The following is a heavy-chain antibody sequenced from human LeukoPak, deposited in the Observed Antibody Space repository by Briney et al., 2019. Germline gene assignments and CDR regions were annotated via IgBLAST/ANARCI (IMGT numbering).Heavy chain of an antibody. CDR3: ARDARMDY. Sequence: ASVKISCKASGYSFTTLAINWVRQAPGQGLEWMGWVSSSTGNPTYAQGFTGRFVFSVDTSVTTAYLQINNLKAEDTAVYHCARDARMDYWGQGTLVTVSS. CDR1: GYSFTTLA. J-gene: IGHJ4*02. CDR2: VSSSTGNP. V-gene: IGHV7-4-1*02. D-gene: IGHD2/OR15-2a*01.